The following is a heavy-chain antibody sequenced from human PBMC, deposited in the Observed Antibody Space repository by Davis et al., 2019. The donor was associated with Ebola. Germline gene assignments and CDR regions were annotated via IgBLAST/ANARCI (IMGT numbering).Heavy chain of an antibody. CDR2: ISGSGGST. Sequence: GGSLRLSCAASGFTFSSYGMSWVRQAPGKGLEWVSGISGSGGSTYYADSVKGRFTISRDNSKNTLYLQMNSLRAEDTAVYYCANQALDSSSWYLFDYWGQGTLVTVSS. CDR1: GFTFSSYG. J-gene: IGHJ4*02. V-gene: IGHV3-23*01. D-gene: IGHD6-13*01. CDR3: ANQALDSSSWYLFDY.